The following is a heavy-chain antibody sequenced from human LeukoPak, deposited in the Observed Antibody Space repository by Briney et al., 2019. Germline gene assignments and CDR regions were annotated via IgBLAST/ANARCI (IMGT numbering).Heavy chain of an antibody. Sequence: GGSLRLSCAASGFTFSSFGMHWVRQAPGKGLQWVAVIGNDAKTTYYADSVKGRFTVSRDNAKNSVYLEMNSLRVEDTGIYYCARFTRSASYEVYWGQGTLVTVSS. CDR1: GFTFSSFG. CDR2: IGNDAKTT. CDR3: ARFTRSASYEVY. D-gene: IGHD3-10*01. J-gene: IGHJ4*02. V-gene: IGHV3-33*08.